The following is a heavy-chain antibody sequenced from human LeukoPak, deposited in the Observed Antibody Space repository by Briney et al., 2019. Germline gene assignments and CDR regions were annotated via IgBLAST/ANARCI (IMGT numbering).Heavy chain of an antibody. D-gene: IGHD2-15*01. J-gene: IGHJ4*02. CDR2: IKQDGSEK. CDR1: GFTFSSYW. Sequence: GGSLRLSCAASGFTFSSYWMSWVRQAPGKGLEWVGNIKQDGSEKYYVDSVKGRFTISRDNAKNSLYLQMNSLRAEDTAVYYCARDWGYCSGGSCYPSYFDYWGQGTLVTVSS. V-gene: IGHV3-7*01. CDR3: ARDWGYCSGGSCYPSYFDY.